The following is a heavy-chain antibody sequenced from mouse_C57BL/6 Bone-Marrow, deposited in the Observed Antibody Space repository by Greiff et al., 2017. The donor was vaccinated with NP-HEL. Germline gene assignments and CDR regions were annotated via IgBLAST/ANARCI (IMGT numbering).Heavy chain of an antibody. CDR2: INPNNGGT. J-gene: IGHJ1*03. Sequence: EVQLQQSGPELVKPGASVKMSCKASGYTFTVYNMHWVKQSHGKSLEWIGYINPNNGGTSYNQKFKGKATLTVNKSSCTAYMELRSLTSEDSAVYYWARWDYYGSSRYFDVWGTGTTVTVSS. CDR1: GYTFTVYN. D-gene: IGHD1-1*01. CDR3: ARWDYYGSSRYFDV. V-gene: IGHV1-22*01.